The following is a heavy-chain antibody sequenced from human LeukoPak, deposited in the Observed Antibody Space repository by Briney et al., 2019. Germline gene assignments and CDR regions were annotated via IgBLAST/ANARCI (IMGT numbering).Heavy chain of an antibody. CDR3: ARQESVVSYFDY. Sequence: GGSLRLSCAASGFTVSSNYMSWVRQAPGKGLEWVSVIYSGGSTYYADSVKGGFTISRDNSKNTLYLQMNSLRAEDTAVYYCARQESVVSYFDYWGQGTLVTVSS. CDR1: GFTVSSNY. CDR2: IYSGGST. V-gene: IGHV3-66*04. J-gene: IGHJ4*02.